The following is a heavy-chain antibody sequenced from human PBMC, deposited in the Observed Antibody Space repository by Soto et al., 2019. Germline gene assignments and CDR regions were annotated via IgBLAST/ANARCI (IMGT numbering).Heavy chain of an antibody. CDR3: ARLPRGYNSGMDV. J-gene: IGHJ6*02. Sequence: QVQLQQWGAGLLKPSETLSLTCAVYGGSFSGYYWTWIRQPPGKGLEWIGEINHSGSTNYNPSLKSRVTFSVDTSKNQFSLKLSSVTAADTAVYYCARLPRGYNSGMDVWGQGTTVTVSS. V-gene: IGHV4-34*01. CDR2: INHSGST. CDR1: GGSFSGYY.